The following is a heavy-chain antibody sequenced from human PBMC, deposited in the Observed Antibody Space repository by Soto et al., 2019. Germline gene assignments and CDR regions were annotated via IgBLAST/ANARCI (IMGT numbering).Heavy chain of an antibody. D-gene: IGHD6-6*01. CDR1: GFTFISYA. Sequence: GGSLRLSCAASGFTFISYAMSWVLQAPWKGLEWVSAISGSGGSTYYADSVKGRFTISRDNSKNTLYLQMNSLRAEDTAVYYCAKEIEDSSSADAFDIWGQGTMVTVSS. J-gene: IGHJ3*02. V-gene: IGHV3-23*01. CDR2: ISGSGGST. CDR3: AKEIEDSSSADAFDI.